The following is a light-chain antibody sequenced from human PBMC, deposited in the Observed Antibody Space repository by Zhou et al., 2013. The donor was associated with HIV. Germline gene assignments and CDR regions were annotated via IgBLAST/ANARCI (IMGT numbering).Light chain of an antibody. CDR3: QQYATYPIT. CDR2: KAS. CDR1: QSINNW. Sequence: DIQMTQSPSTLSASVGDRVTITCRASQSINNWLAWYQQKPGKAPNLLIYKASSLESGVPSRFSGSGSGTEFTLTISGLQPDDFATYYCQQYATYPITFGQGTRLEN. J-gene: IGKJ5*01. V-gene: IGKV1-5*03.